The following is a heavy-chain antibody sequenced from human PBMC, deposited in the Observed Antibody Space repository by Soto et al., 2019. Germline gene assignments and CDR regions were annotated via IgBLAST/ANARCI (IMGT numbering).Heavy chain of an antibody. CDR3: TIEGAYPGPDFDY. D-gene: IGHD3-16*01. Sequence: HPGGSLRLSGAASGFTFSDRYMDWVRQAPGKGLEWVGRTKNKANSYTTEYAASVKGRFTISRDYSRDSVYLQMNSLKTDDTAVYYCTIEGAYPGPDFDYWGQGTLVTVSS. V-gene: IGHV3-72*01. CDR1: GFTFSDRY. J-gene: IGHJ4*02. CDR2: TKNKANSYTT.